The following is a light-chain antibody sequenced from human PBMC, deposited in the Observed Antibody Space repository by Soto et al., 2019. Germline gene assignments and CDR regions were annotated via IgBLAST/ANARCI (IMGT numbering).Light chain of an antibody. J-gene: IGKJ1*01. Sequence: DIQMIQSPATRYASGGDRVTISYPASQTISSWLAWYQQKPGKAHKILIYKAYKLENGVPSRFSGSGSGTEFTLTISSLQPDDFATYYCQQYNSYSWTFGQGTKVAI. CDR1: QTISSW. CDR2: KAY. V-gene: IGKV1-5*03. CDR3: QQYNSYSWT.